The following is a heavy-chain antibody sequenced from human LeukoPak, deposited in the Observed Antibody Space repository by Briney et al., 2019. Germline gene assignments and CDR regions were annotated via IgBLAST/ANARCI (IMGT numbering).Heavy chain of an antibody. CDR3: ARDIEQLVSWYWYGMDV. D-gene: IGHD6-6*01. CDR2: INPNSGGT. J-gene: IGHJ6*02. Sequence: GASVKVSCKASGYTFTGCYMHWVRQAPGQGLEWRGWINPNSGGTNYAQKFQGRVTMTRDTSISTAYMELSRLRSDDTAVYYCARDIEQLVSWYWYGMDVWGQGTTVTVSS. V-gene: IGHV1-2*02. CDR1: GYTFTGCY.